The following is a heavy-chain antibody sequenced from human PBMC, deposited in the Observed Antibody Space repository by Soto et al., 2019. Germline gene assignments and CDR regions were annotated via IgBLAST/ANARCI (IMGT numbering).Heavy chain of an antibody. CDR1: GGSISSSSYY. D-gene: IGHD6-13*01. CDR2: IYYSGST. CDR3: ARGYSSSWSPYNWFDP. Sequence: PSETLSLTCTVSGGSISSSSYYWGWIRQPPGKGLEWIGSIYYSGSTYYNPSLKSRVTISVDTSKNQFSLKLSSVTAADTAVYYCARGYSSSWSPYNWFDPWGQGTLVTAPQ. V-gene: IGHV4-39*01. J-gene: IGHJ5*02.